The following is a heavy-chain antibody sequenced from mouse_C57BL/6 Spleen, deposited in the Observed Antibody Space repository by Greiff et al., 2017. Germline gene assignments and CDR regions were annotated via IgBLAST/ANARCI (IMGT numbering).Heavy chain of an antibody. D-gene: IGHD1-1*01. V-gene: IGHV1-80*01. CDR3: ARSGSYGSSYGWFAY. CDR1: GYAFSSYW. Sequence: VHLVESGAELVKPGASVKISCKASGYAFSSYWMNWVKQRPGKGLEWIGQIYPGDGDTNYNGKFKGKATLTADKSSSTAYMQLSSLTSEDSAVYFCARSGSYGSSYGWFAYWGQGTLVTVSA. CDR2: IYPGDGDT. J-gene: IGHJ3*01.